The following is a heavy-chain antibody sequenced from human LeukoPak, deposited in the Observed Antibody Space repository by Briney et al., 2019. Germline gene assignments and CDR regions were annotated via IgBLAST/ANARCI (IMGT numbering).Heavy chain of an antibody. V-gene: IGHV3-30-3*01. Sequence: PGGSLRLSCAASGFTFSSYAMHWVRQAPGKGLEWVAVISYDGSNKYYADSVKGRFTISRDNSKNTLYLQMNSLRAEDTAVYYCASPSVAATEYYYGMDVWGQGTTVTVSS. J-gene: IGHJ6*02. CDR3: ASPSVAATEYYYGMDV. D-gene: IGHD2-15*01. CDR1: GFTFSSYA. CDR2: ISYDGSNK.